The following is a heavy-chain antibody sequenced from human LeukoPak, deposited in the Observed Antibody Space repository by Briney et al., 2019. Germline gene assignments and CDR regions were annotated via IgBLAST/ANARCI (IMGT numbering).Heavy chain of an antibody. Sequence: SVKVSCKASGGTFSSYAISWVRQAPGQGLEWMGRIIPILGIANYAQKFQGRVTITADKSTSTAYMELSSLRSEDTAVYYCARDSGSYYVGDAFDIWGQGTMVTVSS. CDR1: GGTFSSYA. CDR2: IIPILGIA. D-gene: IGHD1-26*01. CDR3: ARDSGSYYVGDAFDI. J-gene: IGHJ3*02. V-gene: IGHV1-69*04.